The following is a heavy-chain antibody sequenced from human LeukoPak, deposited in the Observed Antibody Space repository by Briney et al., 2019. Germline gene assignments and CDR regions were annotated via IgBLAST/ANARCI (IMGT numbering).Heavy chain of an antibody. D-gene: IGHD2-21*01. Sequence: GGSLRLSCAASGSTVSSNYMSWVRQAPGKGLEWVSVIYSGGSTYYADSVKGRFTISRDNSKNTLYLQMNSLRAEDTAVYYCARGSETIAAFDIWGQGTMVTVSS. V-gene: IGHV3-53*01. CDR3: ARGSETIAAFDI. CDR1: GSTVSSNY. CDR2: IYSGGST. J-gene: IGHJ3*02.